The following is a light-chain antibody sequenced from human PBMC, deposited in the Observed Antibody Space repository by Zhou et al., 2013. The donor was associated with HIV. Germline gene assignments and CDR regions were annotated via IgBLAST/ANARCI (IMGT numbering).Light chain of an antibody. CDR3: QQSYITRWT. V-gene: IGKV1-27*01. CDR2: AS. CDR1: QGISSH. J-gene: IGKJ1*01. Sequence: DIQMTQSPSSLSASVGDRVTITCRASQGISSHLAWYQQKPGKVPKLLMYASTLQSGVPSRFSGSGFGTDFTLTISSLQPEDFATYSCQQSYITRWTFGQGTKV.